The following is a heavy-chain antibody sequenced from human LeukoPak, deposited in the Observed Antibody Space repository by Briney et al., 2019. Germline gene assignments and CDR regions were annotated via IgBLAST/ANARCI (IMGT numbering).Heavy chain of an antibody. J-gene: IGHJ4*02. D-gene: IGHD3-10*01. Sequence: PSQTQSLTCTVSGGSISSGGYYWSWIRQHPGKGLEWIGYIYYSGSTYYNPSLKSRVTISVDTSKNQFSLKLSSVTAADTAVYYCARRGVEWFGLIDYWGQGTLVTVSS. V-gene: IGHV4-31*03. CDR3: ARRGVEWFGLIDY. CDR1: GGSISSGGYY. CDR2: IYYSGST.